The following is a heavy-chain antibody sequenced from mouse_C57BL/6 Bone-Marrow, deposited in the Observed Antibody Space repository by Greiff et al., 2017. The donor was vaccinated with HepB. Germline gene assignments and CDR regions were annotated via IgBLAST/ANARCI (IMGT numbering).Heavy chain of an antibody. V-gene: IGHV1-54*01. J-gene: IGHJ2*01. CDR1: GYAFTNYL. CDR3: ARECYFDY. Sequence: QVQLQQSGAELVRPGTSVKVSCKASGYAFTNYLIDWVKQRPGQGLEWIGVINPGSGGTNYNEKFKGKATLSADKSTSTAYMQLSSLTSEDSAVYYCARECYFDYWGQGTTLTVSS. CDR2: INPGSGGT.